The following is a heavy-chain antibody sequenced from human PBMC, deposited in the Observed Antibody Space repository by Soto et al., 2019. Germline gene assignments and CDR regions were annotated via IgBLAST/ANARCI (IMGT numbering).Heavy chain of an antibody. D-gene: IGHD2-2*01. V-gene: IGHV3-7*01. CDR2: IKEDASEK. J-gene: IGHJ4*02. Sequence: EVQLVQSGGDLVQPGGSLRLSCVASGFTFSTYWMTWVRQAPGMGLEWVAGIKEDASEKVYVDSVKGRFSISRDNAKNSLYLQLHSLRAEDTAVYYCATAISEPFSNFDSVGQGSLVTFSA. CDR1: GFTFSTYW. CDR3: ATAISEPFSNFDS.